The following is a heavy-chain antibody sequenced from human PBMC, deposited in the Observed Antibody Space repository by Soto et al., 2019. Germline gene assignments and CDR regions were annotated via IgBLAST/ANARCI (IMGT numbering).Heavy chain of an antibody. J-gene: IGHJ4*02. V-gene: IGHV3-23*01. D-gene: IGHD4-17*01. Sequence: EVQLLESGGDLVQPGGSLRLSCAASGFAFSNYAVTWVRQAQGKGLEWVSSISGSGNIIYYADSVKGRFIISRDNSKNTLYLQMNSLRAEDTAVYYGAKDPNGDYIGAFDDWGQGTLVTVSS. CDR1: GFAFSNYA. CDR3: AKDPNGDYIGAFDD. CDR2: ISGSGNII.